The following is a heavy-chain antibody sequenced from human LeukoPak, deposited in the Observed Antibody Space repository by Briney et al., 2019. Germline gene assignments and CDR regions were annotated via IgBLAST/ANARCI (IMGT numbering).Heavy chain of an antibody. V-gene: IGHV1-18*01. J-gene: IGHJ4*02. CDR3: ARGGPDTVARTYYFDY. Sequence: ASVKVSCKASGYTFTSYGISWVRQAPGQGLEWMGWISAYNGNTNYAQELQGRVTMTADTSTSTAYMELRSLSSGDTAVYYCARGGPDTVARTYYFDYWGQGTLVTVSS. D-gene: IGHD4-23*01. CDR2: ISAYNGNT. CDR1: GYTFTSYG.